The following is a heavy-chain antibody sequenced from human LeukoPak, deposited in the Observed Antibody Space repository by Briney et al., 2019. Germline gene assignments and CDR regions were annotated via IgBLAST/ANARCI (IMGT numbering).Heavy chain of an antibody. J-gene: IGHJ4*02. CDR3: ARAPYSGTSNFDY. CDR1: GYTFIGYY. Sequence: ASVKVSCKTSGYTFIGYYMGWVRHAPGQGLEWMGWMNPNSGVTNYAQKFQGRVAMTRDTSINTAYMELGSLRFDDTAVYYCARAPYSGTSNFDYWGQGTLVTVSS. D-gene: IGHD1-26*01. CDR2: MNPNSGVT. V-gene: IGHV1-2*02.